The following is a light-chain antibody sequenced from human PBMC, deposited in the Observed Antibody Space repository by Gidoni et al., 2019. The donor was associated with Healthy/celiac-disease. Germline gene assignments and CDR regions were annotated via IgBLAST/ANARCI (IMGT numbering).Light chain of an antibody. V-gene: IGLV1-51*01. CDR2: DNH. CDR1: SSNLGNNY. J-gene: IGLJ3*02. Sequence: QSVLTQPPSVSAAPGHTVTISCSGSSSNLGNNYVSWYQQLPGTAPKLLIYDNHKRPSAIPDRFSGSKSGTSATLGITGLQTGDEADYYCGTWDSSLSASVFGGGTKLTVL. CDR3: GTWDSSLSASV.